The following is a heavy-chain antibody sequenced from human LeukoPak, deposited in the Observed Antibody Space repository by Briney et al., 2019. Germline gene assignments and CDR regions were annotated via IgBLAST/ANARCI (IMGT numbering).Heavy chain of an antibody. CDR2: IIPIFGTA. Sequence: SVKVSCKASGNSISNYAVSWVRQAPGQGFEWMGGIIPIFGTADYAQRFQGRVTITADQSTGTTYMALSSLKSEDTATYYCTTRACHAGGCSSSFYYYYGLHFWGQGTTVSVSS. CDR3: TTRACHAGGCSSSFYYYYGLHF. J-gene: IGHJ6*02. CDR1: GNSISNYA. V-gene: IGHV1-69*13. D-gene: IGHD3-16*01.